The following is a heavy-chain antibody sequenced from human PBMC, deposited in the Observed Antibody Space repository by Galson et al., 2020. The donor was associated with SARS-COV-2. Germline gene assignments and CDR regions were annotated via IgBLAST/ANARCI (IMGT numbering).Heavy chain of an antibody. J-gene: IGHJ5*02. V-gene: IGHV3-30*01. CDR3: ARAFRPREADYGETFDP. CDR1: GFTFSSYA. CDR2: ISYDGSNK. Sequence: GGSLRLSCAASGFTFSSYAMHWVRQAPGKGLEWVAVISYDGSNKYYADSVKGRFTISRDNSKNTLYLQMNSLRAEDTAVYYCARAFRPREADYGETFDPWGQGTLVTVSS. D-gene: IGHD4-17*01.